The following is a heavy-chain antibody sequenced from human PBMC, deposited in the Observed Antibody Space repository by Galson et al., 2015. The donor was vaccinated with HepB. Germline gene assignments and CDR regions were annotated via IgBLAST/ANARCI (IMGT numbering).Heavy chain of an antibody. CDR2: ISWNDDK. Sequence: PALVKPTQTLTLTCTFSGSSVSTGGVRAGWIRQPPGKALEWLALISWNDDKRYSPSLKSRVAVTKDSSKNQVVLTMTNMDPVDTATYYCAHSPEGTGAFDIWGQGTMVTVSS. D-gene: IGHD3/OR15-3a*01. CDR3: AHSPEGTGAFDI. CDR1: GSSVSTGGVR. J-gene: IGHJ3*02. V-gene: IGHV2-5*01.